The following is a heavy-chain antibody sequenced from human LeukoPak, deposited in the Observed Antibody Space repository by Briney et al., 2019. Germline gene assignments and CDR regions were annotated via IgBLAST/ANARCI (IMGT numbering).Heavy chain of an antibody. Sequence: SETLSLTCTVSGGSIGSGGYYWSWIRQHPGKGLEWIGYIYYSGSTYYNPSLKSRVTISVDTSKNQFSLKLSSVTAADTAVYYCARKAVTGYYYCGMDVWGQGTTVTVSS. CDR1: GGSIGSGGYY. CDR2: IYYSGST. V-gene: IGHV4-31*03. CDR3: ARKAVTGYYYCGMDV. D-gene: IGHD2-15*01. J-gene: IGHJ6*02.